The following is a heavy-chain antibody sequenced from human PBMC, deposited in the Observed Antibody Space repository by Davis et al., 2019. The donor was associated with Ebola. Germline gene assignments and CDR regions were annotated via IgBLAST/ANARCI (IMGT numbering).Heavy chain of an antibody. CDR3: ARDPLSDSGTRLDY. V-gene: IGHV3-48*02. D-gene: IGHD3-10*01. Sequence: PGGSLRLSCAASGFTLSNYNMNWVRQAPGKGLEWVSYISSRGTTIYYADSVKGRFTISRDNAKNSLSLHMNSLRDKDTAVYYCARDPLSDSGTRLDYWGQGTLVTVSS. CDR1: GFTLSNYN. CDR2: ISSRGTTI. J-gene: IGHJ4*02.